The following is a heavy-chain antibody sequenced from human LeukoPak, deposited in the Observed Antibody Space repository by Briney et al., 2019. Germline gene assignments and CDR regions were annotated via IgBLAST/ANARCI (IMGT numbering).Heavy chain of an antibody. CDR1: GGSINYRH. V-gene: IGHV4-59*08. Sequence: SETLSLTCTVSGGSINYRHWTWIRQPPGKGLEWIGYIYYTGSTNYNPSLKSRVIISLDTSKNQFSLKLSSVTAADMAVYYCATHNSGTFYNFDSWGQGTLVTVSS. J-gene: IGHJ4*02. D-gene: IGHD3-10*01. CDR2: IYYTGST. CDR3: ATHNSGTFYNFDS.